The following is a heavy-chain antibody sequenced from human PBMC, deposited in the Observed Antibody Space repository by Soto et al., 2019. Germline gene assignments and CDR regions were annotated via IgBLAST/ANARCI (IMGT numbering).Heavy chain of an antibody. CDR1: GFTFSNYA. J-gene: IGHJ4*02. CDR3: AKVPLRPYYFDY. CDR2: ISANTGGT. Sequence: EVQLLQSGGGFLQPGGSLRLSCAASGFTFSNYAMHWVRQAPGKGLEWVSRISANTGGTDYADSVKGRFTISRHNSNIALYPQMNSLRVDDTAVYYCAKVPLRPYYFDYWCQGSLVTVSS. V-gene: IGHV3-23*01. D-gene: IGHD4-17*01.